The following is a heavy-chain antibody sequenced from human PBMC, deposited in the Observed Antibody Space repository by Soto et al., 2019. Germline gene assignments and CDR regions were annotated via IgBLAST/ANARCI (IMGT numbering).Heavy chain of an antibody. CDR1: GFTFSSYS. CDR3: ATDGNLYYGMDV. CDR2: ISSSSSYI. D-gene: IGHD1-1*01. V-gene: IGHV3-21*01. Sequence: EVQLVESGGGLVKPGGSLRLSCAASGFTFSSYSMNWVRQAPGKGLEWVSSISSSSSYIYYADSVKGRFTISRDNGNNSRYPHMNSLNAEDTAVYYCATDGNLYYGMDVCGQGTTVTVAS. J-gene: IGHJ6*02.